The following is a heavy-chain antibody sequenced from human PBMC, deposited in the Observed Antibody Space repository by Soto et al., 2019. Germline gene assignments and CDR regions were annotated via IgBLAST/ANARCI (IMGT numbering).Heavy chain of an antibody. J-gene: IGHJ4*02. CDR2: IYRTGST. V-gene: IGHV4-4*02. CDR1: GGSFTSNNW. Sequence: QVQLQESGPGLVKPSGTLSLTCAVSGGSFTSNNWWTWVRQPPGQGLEWIGEIYRTGSTNYNPSLKSRVTISLEKSDNQFSLNVTSLTAADTAVYYCASRDPGTSVDYWGQGTLVTVSS. CDR3: ASRDPGTSVDY. D-gene: IGHD1-7*01.